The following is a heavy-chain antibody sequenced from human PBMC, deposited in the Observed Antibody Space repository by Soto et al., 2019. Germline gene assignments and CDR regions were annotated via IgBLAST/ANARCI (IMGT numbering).Heavy chain of an antibody. J-gene: IGHJ5*02. Sequence: LSLNCTVSGGSISSSSYYWGWIRQPPGKGLEWIGSIYYSGSTYYNPSLKSRVTISVDTSKDQFSLKLSSVTAADTAVYYCARGRNWFDPWGQGTLVTVSS. V-gene: IGHV4-39*01. CDR3: ARGRNWFDP. CDR1: GGSISSSSYY. CDR2: IYYSGST.